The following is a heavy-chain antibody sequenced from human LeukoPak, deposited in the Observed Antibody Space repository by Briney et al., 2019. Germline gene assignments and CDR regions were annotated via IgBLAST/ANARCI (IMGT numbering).Heavy chain of an antibody. CDR3: ARYLEATETTWHYMDV. CDR2: ISWNSGSI. CDR1: GFTFDDHA. J-gene: IGHJ6*03. Sequence: GGSLRLSCAASGFTFDDHAMHWVRQAPGKGLEWVSGISWNSGSIGYADSVKGRFTISRDNAKNSLYLQMNSLRVEDTGLYYCARYLEATETTWHYMDVWGKGTTVIVSS. V-gene: IGHV3-9*01. D-gene: IGHD1-1*01.